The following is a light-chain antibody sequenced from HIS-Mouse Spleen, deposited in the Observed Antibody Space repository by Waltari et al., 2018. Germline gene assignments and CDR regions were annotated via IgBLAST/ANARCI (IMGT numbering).Light chain of an antibody. CDR3: YSTDSSGNHKEV. J-gene: IGLJ2*01. Sequence: SYELTQPPSVSVSPGQTARITCSGDALPKKYAYWYRQKSGQAPVLVIYEDSKRPSGIPERFSGSSSGTMATLTISGAQVEDEADYYCYSTDSSGNHKEVFGGGTKLTVL. V-gene: IGLV3-10*01. CDR1: ALPKKY. CDR2: EDS.